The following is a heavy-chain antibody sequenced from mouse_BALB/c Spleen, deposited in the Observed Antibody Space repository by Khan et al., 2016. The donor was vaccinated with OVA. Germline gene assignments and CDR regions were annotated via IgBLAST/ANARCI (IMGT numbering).Heavy chain of an antibody. CDR2: INPRSGYT. D-gene: IGHD2-12*01. Sequence: QVQLQQSGAELARPGASVKMSCKASGYTFTSHTMHWVKQRPGQGLEWIGYINPRSGYTQYNQKFNDKATLTADISSSTAYMQLSSLTSEDSAVYYFARLTTEYALAYWGQRTSVTVSS. CDR1: GYTFTSHT. J-gene: IGHJ4*01. CDR3: ARLTTEYALAY. V-gene: IGHV1-4*01.